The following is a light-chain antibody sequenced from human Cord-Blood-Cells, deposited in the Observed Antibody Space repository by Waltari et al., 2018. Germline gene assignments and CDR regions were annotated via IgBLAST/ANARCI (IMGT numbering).Light chain of an antibody. Sequence: SSELTQDPAVSVALGQTVRITCQGDSLRSYYASWYQQKPGQAPVLVIYGYNNRPTGIPDRFFCSSSGNTASLTITGARAEDEADYFCNSRDSRGNHLWVFGGGTKLTVL. CDR1: SLRSYY. J-gene: IGLJ3*02. CDR2: GYN. V-gene: IGLV3-19*01. CDR3: NSRDSRGNHLWV.